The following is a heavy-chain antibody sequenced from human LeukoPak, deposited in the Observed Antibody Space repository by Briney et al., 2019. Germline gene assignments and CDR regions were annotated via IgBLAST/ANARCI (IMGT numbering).Heavy chain of an antibody. CDR3: ARGGGHCSSSTCPSPSHWFGP. CDR1: GFTFSDYY. J-gene: IGHJ5*02. CDR2: VSGSGGTL. Sequence: PGESLKISCAASGFTFSDYYMTWIRQAPGKGLEWVSYVSGSGGTLHSADSVRGRFTISRDNTKNSLYLQMENVRPEDTAVYFCARGGGHCSSSTCPSPSHWFGPWGQGTLVTVSS. D-gene: IGHD2-2*03. V-gene: IGHV3-11*04.